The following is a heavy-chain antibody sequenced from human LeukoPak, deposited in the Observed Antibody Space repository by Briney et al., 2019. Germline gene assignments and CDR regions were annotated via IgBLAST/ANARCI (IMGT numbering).Heavy chain of an antibody. CDR3: AKGDYYDLDY. J-gene: IGHJ4*02. CDR1: GFTFSNYG. D-gene: IGHD3-22*01. V-gene: IGHV3-23*01. CDR2: ITSGGGIT. Sequence: GGSLRLSCAASGFTFSNYGMNWVRQAPGKGLEWVSIITSGGGITYYADSVKGRFTISRDNSRNTLYLQMNSLRAEDTAVYYCAKGDYYDLDYWGQGTLVTVSS.